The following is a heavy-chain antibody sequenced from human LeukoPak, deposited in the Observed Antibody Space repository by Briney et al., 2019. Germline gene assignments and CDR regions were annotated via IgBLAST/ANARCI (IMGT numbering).Heavy chain of an antibody. V-gene: IGHV3-7*01. J-gene: IGHJ4*02. CDR2: INQDGSEE. CDR1: GFTFSNCW. CDR3: VRDGGVSGYDLLDY. Sequence: GGSLRLSCAASGFTFSNCWMSWVRQAPGKGLEWVAHINQDGSEEHYMDSVKARFIISRDNAKNSLSLQMDSLRAEDTAVYYCVRDGGVSGYDLLDYWGQGTLVTVSS. D-gene: IGHD5-12*01.